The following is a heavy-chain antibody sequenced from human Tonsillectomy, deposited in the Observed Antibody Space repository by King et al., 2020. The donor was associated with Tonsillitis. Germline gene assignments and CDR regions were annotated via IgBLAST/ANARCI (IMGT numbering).Heavy chain of an antibody. CDR1: GFTCDVYG. J-gene: IGHJ4*01. CDR3: ARGGGTLPDY. CDR2: INWNVVST. V-gene: IGHV3-20*04. Sequence: VQLVESGGGVVRPGGSLRLSCAASGFTCDVYGMKWVGQSPGEGLEWVSGINWNVVSTRYTDSVRGRFTISRANAKNSLYLQMKSLRAEDTAFYYCARGGGTLPDYWGHGTLVTVSS. D-gene: IGHD1-1*01.